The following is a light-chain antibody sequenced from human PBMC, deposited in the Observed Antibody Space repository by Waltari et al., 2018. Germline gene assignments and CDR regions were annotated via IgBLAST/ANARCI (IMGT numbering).Light chain of an antibody. CDR1: HSIRNN. CDR3: QQFNTWWT. Sequence: EIVLTQSPATLSVSPGERATLFCRASHSIRNNLAWYQQKPGQAPRLLINGASTRATGIPARFSGSGSGTEFTLTISSLQSEDFAVYYCQQFNTWWTFGQGTKVEFK. V-gene: IGKV3-15*01. J-gene: IGKJ1*01. CDR2: GAS.